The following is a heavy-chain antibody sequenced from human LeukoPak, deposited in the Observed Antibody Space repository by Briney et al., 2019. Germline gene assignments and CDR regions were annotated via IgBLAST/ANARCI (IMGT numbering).Heavy chain of an antibody. J-gene: IGHJ5*02. CDR2: ISPYNGYT. CDR1: GYRFTSDG. CDR3: ARDHYADYFRWFDP. Sequence: GASVKVSCKASGYRFTSDGITWARQAPGQGLEWMGWISPYNGYTKYAENLQGRVTMTADTSTSTAFLELRYLKFDDTAVYYCARDHYADYFRWFDPWGQGTLVTVSS. D-gene: IGHD4-17*01. V-gene: IGHV1-18*04.